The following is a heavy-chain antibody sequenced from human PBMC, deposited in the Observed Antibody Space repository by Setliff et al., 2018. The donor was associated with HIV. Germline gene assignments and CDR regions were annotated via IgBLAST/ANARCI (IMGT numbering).Heavy chain of an antibody. D-gene: IGHD2-2*02. J-gene: IGHJ4*02. V-gene: IGHV4-59*11. CDR1: GPSINIHY. CDR3: ARHTVFVRYFDH. CDR2: FYYTGST. Sequence: PSETLSLTCTVSGPSINIHYWSWIRQSPGKAFEWIGNFYYTGSTDYNPSFKSRVTISLDKSNNQISLNLSSATAADTAVYYCARHTVFVRYFDHWGQGMLVTVS.